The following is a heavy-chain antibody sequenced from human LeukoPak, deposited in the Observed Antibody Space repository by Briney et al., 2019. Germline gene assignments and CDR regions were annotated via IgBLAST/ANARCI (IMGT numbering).Heavy chain of an antibody. CDR2: IYYSGST. CDR1: GGSISSYY. D-gene: IGHD5-18*01. Sequence: SSETLSLTCTVSGGSISSYYWSWIRQPPGKGLEGIGYIYYSGSTNYNPSLKSRVTTSVDTSKNQFSLKLSSVTAADTAVYYCARTTEGGYTYDYFYYYYMDVWGKGTTVTISS. CDR3: ARTTEGGYTYDYFYYYYMDV. V-gene: IGHV4-59*01. J-gene: IGHJ6*03.